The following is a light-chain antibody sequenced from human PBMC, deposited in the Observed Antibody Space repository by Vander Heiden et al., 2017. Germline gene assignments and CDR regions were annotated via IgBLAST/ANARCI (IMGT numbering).Light chain of an antibody. Sequence: EIVMTQSLATLSVSPGERATLSCRASQSISSNLAWYQQKPGQAPRLLIYGASTRATGIPARFSGSGSGTEFTLTISSLQSEDLAVYYCQEYNNWPPTTFGQGTRLDIK. CDR1: QSISSN. V-gene: IGKV3D-15*01. CDR3: QEYNNWPPTT. CDR2: GAS. J-gene: IGKJ5*01.